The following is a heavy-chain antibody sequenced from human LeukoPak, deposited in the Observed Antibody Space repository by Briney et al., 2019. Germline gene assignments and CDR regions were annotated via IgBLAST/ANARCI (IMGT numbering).Heavy chain of an antibody. D-gene: IGHD2-2*02. J-gene: IGHJ3*02. CDR3: ARAAVRPSCYSVCAFDI. CDR2: ISSSGSTI. CDR1: GFTFSDYY. Sequence: GGSLRLSCAASGFTFSDYYMSWIRQVPGKGLEWVSYISSSGSTIYYADSVKGRFTISRDNAKNSLYLQMNSLRAEDTAVYYCARAAVRPSCYSVCAFDIWGQGTMVTVSS. V-gene: IGHV3-11*01.